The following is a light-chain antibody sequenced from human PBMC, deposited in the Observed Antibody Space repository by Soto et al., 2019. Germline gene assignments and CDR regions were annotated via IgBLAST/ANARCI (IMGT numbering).Light chain of an antibody. Sequence: IVLTQSPGTLSLSPGERATLSCRASQSVSSSYLAWYQQKPGQAPRLLIYNASNRATGIPDRFSGSGSGTDFTLTISRLEPEDFAVYYCQQYGSSPLFTFGPGTKLDIK. CDR1: QSVSSSY. J-gene: IGKJ3*01. V-gene: IGKV3-20*01. CDR2: NAS. CDR3: QQYGSSPLFT.